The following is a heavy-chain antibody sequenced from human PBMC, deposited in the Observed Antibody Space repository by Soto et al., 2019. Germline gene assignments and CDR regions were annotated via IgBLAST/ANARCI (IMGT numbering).Heavy chain of an antibody. CDR1: GYTFTSYG. J-gene: IGHJ4*02. Sequence: QVQLVQSGAEVKKPGASVKVSCKASGYTFTSYGISWVRQAPGQGLEWMGWISAYNGNTNYAQKLQGRVTMTTDTSTSTAYMELRSLRSDDTAVYYCARVGGGCTNGVCSLPGGFDYWGQGTLVTVSS. D-gene: IGHD2-8*01. V-gene: IGHV1-18*01. CDR3: ARVGGGCTNGVCSLPGGFDY. CDR2: ISAYNGNT.